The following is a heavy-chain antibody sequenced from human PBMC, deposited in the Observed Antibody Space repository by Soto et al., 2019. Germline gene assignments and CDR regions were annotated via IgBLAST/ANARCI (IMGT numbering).Heavy chain of an antibody. J-gene: IGHJ6*02. Sequence: SVKVSCKASVGTYSSYAISWLRLAPGQGLEWMGGIIPIFGTANYAQKFQGRVTITADESTSTAYMELSSLRSEDTAVYYCARLTTVVTRRGYYYYGMDVWGQGTTVTSP. CDR1: VGTYSSYA. D-gene: IGHD4-17*01. CDR3: ARLTTVVTRRGYYYYGMDV. V-gene: IGHV1-69*13. CDR2: IIPIFGTA.